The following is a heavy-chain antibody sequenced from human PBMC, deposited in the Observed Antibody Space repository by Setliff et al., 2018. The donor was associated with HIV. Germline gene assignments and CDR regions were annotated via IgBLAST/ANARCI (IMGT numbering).Heavy chain of an antibody. CDR1: GLTISFNY. J-gene: IGHJ3*02. CDR3: TTAPGSGWSTDAFDI. Sequence: GGSLRLSCAESGLTISFNYMSWVRQTPGKGLEWVSVLYNGGLTYYADSVKGRFTISRDNSKKILYLQMNSLKTEDTAVYYCTTAPGSGWSTDAFDIWGQGTMVTVSS. CDR2: LYNGGLT. D-gene: IGHD6-19*01. V-gene: IGHV3-53*01.